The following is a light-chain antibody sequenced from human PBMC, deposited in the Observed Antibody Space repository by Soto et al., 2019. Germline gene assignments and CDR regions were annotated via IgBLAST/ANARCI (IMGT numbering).Light chain of an antibody. CDR2: AAF. CDR3: QKYNSAPLT. V-gene: IGKV1-27*01. Sequence: DIQMTQSPSSLSASVGDRVTITCRASQGINNYLACYKQKPGKVPRLMIYAAFTLHSGVRSRLSGGVSGTEFPLTISSLESQDVATYYCQKYNSAPLTLGGGTRVEIK. CDR1: QGINNY. J-gene: IGKJ4*01.